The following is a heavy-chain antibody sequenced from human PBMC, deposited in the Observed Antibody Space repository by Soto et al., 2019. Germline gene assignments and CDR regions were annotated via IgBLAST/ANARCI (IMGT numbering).Heavy chain of an antibody. V-gene: IGHV2-5*02. CDR2: IYWDDDK. CDR3: AHAGDYDLLTFDH. D-gene: IGHD4-17*01. CDR1: GFSLTTPHMG. Sequence: QITLKESGPPLVRPAQTLTLTCAFSGFSLTTPHMGVAWIRQPPRKALEWLALIYWDDDKRYSSSLKNSLAISKDTSRNRVVLTITNMNPEDTGTYFCAHAGDYDLLTFDHWGPGTLVTVSS. J-gene: IGHJ4*02.